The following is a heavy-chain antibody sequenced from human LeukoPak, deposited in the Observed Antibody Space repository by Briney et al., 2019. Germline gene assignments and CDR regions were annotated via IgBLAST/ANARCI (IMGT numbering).Heavy chain of an antibody. CDR2: ISAYNGNT. Sequence: ASVKVSCKASGYTFTSYGISWVRQAPGQGLEWMGWISAYNGNTNYAQKLQGRVTMTTDTSTSTAYMELRSLRSDDTAVYYCARAYHYDFWSGYPDYYYYGMDVWGQGTTVTVSS. D-gene: IGHD3-3*01. CDR1: GYTFTSYG. CDR3: ARAYHYDFWSGYPDYYYYGMDV. V-gene: IGHV1-18*01. J-gene: IGHJ6*02.